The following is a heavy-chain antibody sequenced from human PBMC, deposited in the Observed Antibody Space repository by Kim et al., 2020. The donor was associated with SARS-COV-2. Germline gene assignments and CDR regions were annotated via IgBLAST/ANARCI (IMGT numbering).Heavy chain of an antibody. J-gene: IGHJ4*02. Sequence: GGSLRLSCAASGFTVSSNYMSWVRQAPGKGLEWVSVIYSGGSTYYADSVKGRFTISRHNSKNTLYLQMNSLRAEDTAVYYCARDGVGPWDFWSGYPPQSVWGQGTLVTVSS. D-gene: IGHD3-3*01. CDR3: ARDGVGPWDFWSGYPPQSV. V-gene: IGHV3-53*04. CDR1: GFTVSSNY. CDR2: IYSGGST.